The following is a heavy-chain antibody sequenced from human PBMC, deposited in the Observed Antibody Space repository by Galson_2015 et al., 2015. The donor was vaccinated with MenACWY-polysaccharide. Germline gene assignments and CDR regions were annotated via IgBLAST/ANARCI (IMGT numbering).Heavy chain of an antibody. J-gene: IGHJ3*02. V-gene: IGHV4-61*09. CDR3: ARDLGI. Sequence: TLSLTCTVSGGSISSGSYYWRWVRQPAGKGLAGIGQIYLGGSTKYNPSLKSRVTISVDKSKNQFSLKLISVNAADTAVYYCARDLGIWGQGTMVTVSS. CDR2: IYLGGST. CDR1: GGSISSGSYY.